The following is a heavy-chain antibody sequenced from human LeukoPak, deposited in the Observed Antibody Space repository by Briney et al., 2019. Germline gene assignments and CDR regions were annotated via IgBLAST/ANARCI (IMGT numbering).Heavy chain of an antibody. V-gene: IGHV3-7*01. Sequence: GGSLRLSCAASGFTFSSYWMTWVRQAPGKGLEWVANIKQDGSEKFYVDSVKGRFTISRDNAKNSLHLQMNSLRAEDTAVYYCARDSDYGDPHWWVYYHYMDVWGKGTTVTVSS. CDR1: GFTFSSYW. CDR2: IKQDGSEK. CDR3: ARDSDYGDPHWWVYYHYMDV. J-gene: IGHJ6*03. D-gene: IGHD4-17*01.